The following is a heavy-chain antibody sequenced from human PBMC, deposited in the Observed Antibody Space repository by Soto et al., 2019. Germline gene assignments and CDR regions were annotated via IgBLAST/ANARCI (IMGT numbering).Heavy chain of an antibody. CDR1: VGSISSYY. Sequence: PSETLSLTCTVSVGSISSYYWSWIRQPPGKGLEWIGYIYYSGSTNYNPSLKSRVTISVDTSKNQFSLKLSSVTAADTAVYYCARGAMVRGVIYYYYGMDVWGQGTTVT. V-gene: IGHV4-59*01. D-gene: IGHD3-10*01. CDR2: IYYSGST. CDR3: ARGAMVRGVIYYYYGMDV. J-gene: IGHJ6*02.